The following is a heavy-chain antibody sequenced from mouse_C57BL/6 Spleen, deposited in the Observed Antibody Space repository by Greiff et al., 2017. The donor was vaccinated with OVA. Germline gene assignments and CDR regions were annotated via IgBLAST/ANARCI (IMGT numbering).Heavy chain of an antibody. Sequence: EVQLQESGGDLVKPGGSLKLSCAASGFTFSSYGMSWVRQTPDKRLEWVATISSGGSYTYYPDSVKGRFTISRDNAKNTLYLQMSSLKSEDTAMYYCAREVYYSNFSYWYFDVWGTGTTVTVSS. CDR1: GFTFSSYG. D-gene: IGHD2-5*01. J-gene: IGHJ1*03. CDR3: AREVYYSNFSYWYFDV. V-gene: IGHV5-6*01. CDR2: ISSGGSYT.